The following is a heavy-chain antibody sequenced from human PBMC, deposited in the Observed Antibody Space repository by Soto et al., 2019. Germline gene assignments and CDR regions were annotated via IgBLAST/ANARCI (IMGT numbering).Heavy chain of an antibody. CDR2: IGSSAGHI. Sequence: EVQLVESGGGLVKPGGSLRLSCVASGFSFSSHSINWVRQAPGKGLEWISSIGSSAGHIYYADSVKGRFTLSRDNAKNSVYLTMISLRAEDTAVYYFARYRGFGKYYFDYWGQGTMVTVT. CDR1: GFSFSSHS. D-gene: IGHD5-12*01. CDR3: ARYRGFGKYYFDY. V-gene: IGHV3-21*01. J-gene: IGHJ4*02.